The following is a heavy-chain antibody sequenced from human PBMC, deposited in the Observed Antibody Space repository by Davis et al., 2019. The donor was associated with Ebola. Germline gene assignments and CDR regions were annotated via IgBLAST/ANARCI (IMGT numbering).Heavy chain of an antibody. Sequence: ASSLVSCKASGYTFTTYAMHSVRQAPGQRLEWMGWFNAGNGNTKYSQKFQGRVTITRDTSATTAYMDLSSLRSEDTAVYFCARLSSTWSSLYGMDVWGQGATVTVSS. CDR1: GYTFTTYA. J-gene: IGHJ6*02. V-gene: IGHV1-3*01. CDR3: ARLSSTWSSLYGMDV. D-gene: IGHD6-13*01. CDR2: FNAGNGNT.